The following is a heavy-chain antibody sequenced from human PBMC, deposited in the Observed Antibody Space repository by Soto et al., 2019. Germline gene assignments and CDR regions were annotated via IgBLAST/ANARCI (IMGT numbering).Heavy chain of an antibody. Sequence: SETLSLTCTVSGGSISSSSYYWGWIRQPPGKGLEWIGSIYYSGSTYYNPSLKSRVTISVDTSKNQFSLKLSSVTAADTAVYYCARQPGRGYSSSWHYYYYMDVWGKGTTVTVSS. V-gene: IGHV4-39*01. CDR2: IYYSGST. D-gene: IGHD6-13*01. CDR3: ARQPGRGYSSSWHYYYYMDV. CDR1: GGSISSSSYY. J-gene: IGHJ6*03.